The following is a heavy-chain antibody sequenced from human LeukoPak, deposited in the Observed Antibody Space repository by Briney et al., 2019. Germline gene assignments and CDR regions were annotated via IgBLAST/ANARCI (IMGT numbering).Heavy chain of an antibody. V-gene: IGHV3-30*03. CDR2: IADDGSYK. CDR1: GFIFSSYT. CDR3: AILSSGLYYYGLDV. Sequence: GGSLRLSCAASGFIFSSYTMNWVRQAPGKGLEWVALIADDGSYKYYTGSVRGRFTISRDNSKNTLYLQMTSLKADDTAVYYCAILSSGLYYYGLDVWGQGTTVTVSS. J-gene: IGHJ6*02. D-gene: IGHD6-19*01.